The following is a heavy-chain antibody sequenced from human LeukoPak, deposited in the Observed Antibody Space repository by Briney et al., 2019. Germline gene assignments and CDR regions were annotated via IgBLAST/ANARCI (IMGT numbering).Heavy chain of an antibody. J-gene: IGHJ6*03. Sequence: SETLSLTCTVSGGSISSGGYYWSWIRQPPGKGLEWIGYIYHSGSTYYNPSLKSRVTISVDRSKDQFSLKLSSVTAADTAVYYCARAKRWLQLYYYYYMDVWGKGTTVTVSS. CDR2: IYHSGST. CDR1: GGSISSGGYY. V-gene: IGHV4-30-2*01. CDR3: ARAKRWLQLYYYYYMDV. D-gene: IGHD5-24*01.